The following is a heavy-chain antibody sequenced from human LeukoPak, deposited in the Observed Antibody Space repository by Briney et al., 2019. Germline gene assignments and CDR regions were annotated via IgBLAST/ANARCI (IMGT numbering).Heavy chain of an antibody. CDR1: GFTFANSA. J-gene: IGHJ4*02. V-gene: IGHV1-58*02. D-gene: IGHD6-19*01. CDR2: IVVGSGNT. CDR3: AADRFASGWYLFDY. Sequence: ASVKVSCKASGFTFANSAMQWVRQARGQRLEWIGWIVVGSGNTNYAPKFQERVTITSDMSTSTAYMELSSLRSEDTAVYYCAADRFASGWYLFDYWSQGTLVTVSS.